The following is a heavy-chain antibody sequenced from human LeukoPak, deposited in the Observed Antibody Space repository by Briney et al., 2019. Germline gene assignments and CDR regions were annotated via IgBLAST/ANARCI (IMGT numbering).Heavy chain of an antibody. CDR3: ARDSNYDSSGYYRAFDI. D-gene: IGHD3-22*01. Sequence: SETLSLTCTVSGGSISSYYWSWIRQPPGKGLEWIGYIYYSGSTNYNPSPKSRVTISVDTSKNQFSLKLSSVTAADTAVYYCARDSNYDSSGYYRAFDIWGQGTMVTVSS. V-gene: IGHV4-59*01. CDR1: GGSISSYY. J-gene: IGHJ3*02. CDR2: IYYSGST.